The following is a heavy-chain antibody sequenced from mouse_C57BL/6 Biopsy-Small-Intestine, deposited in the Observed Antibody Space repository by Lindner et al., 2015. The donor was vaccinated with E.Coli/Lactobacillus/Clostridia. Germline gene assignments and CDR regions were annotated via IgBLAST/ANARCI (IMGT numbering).Heavy chain of an antibody. V-gene: IGHV1-19*01. CDR2: VNPRNGGT. J-gene: IGHJ3*01. Sequence: VQLQESGPEPVKPGASVKMSCKASGYTFTDYYMNWVKQSHGKSLEWIGRVNPRNGGTNYNQKFKGKATLTVDKSLSTAYMHLNSLTSEDSAVYYCAKGEEFAYWGQGTLVTVSA. CDR3: AKGEEFAY. CDR1: GYTFTDYY.